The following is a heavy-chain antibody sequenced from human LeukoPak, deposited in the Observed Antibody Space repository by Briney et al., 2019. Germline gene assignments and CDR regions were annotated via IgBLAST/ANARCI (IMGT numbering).Heavy chain of an antibody. D-gene: IGHD3-22*01. Sequence: GASVKVSCKASGYTFTASYIHWVRQAPGQRLEWMGWVNADNSNTKYSQEFQGRVTITRDTSASTAYMDLNSLRSEDMAVYYCAVGDYYYDTRFDYWGQGTLVTVSS. J-gene: IGHJ4*02. CDR3: AVGDYYYDTRFDY. V-gene: IGHV1-3*03. CDR1: GYTFTASY. CDR2: VNADNSNT.